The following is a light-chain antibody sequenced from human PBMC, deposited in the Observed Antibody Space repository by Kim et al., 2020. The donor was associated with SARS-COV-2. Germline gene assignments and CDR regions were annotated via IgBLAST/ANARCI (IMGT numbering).Light chain of an antibody. J-gene: IGKJ2*01. CDR1: QDISNY. CDR3: QQYDNLLMYT. V-gene: IGKV1-33*01. Sequence: AAVGDRVTITCQASQDISNYLNWYQQKPGKAPKLLIYDASNLETGVPSRFSGSGSGTDFTFTISSLQPEDIATYYCQQYDNLLMYTFGQGTKLEIK. CDR2: DAS.